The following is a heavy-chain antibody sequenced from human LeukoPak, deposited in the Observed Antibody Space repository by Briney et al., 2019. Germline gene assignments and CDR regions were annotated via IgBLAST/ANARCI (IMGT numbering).Heavy chain of an antibody. V-gene: IGHV3-23*01. J-gene: IGHJ3*02. D-gene: IGHD1-26*01. CDR3: AKDSAVSGSYPDASNI. Sequence: GGSLRLSCAASGFTFSSYAMSWVRQAPRKGLEWVSAISGSGGSTYYADSVKGRFTISRDNSKNTLYLQMNSLRVEDTALYYCAKDSAVSGSYPDASNIWGQGTMVTVSS. CDR1: GFTFSSYA. CDR2: ISGSGGST.